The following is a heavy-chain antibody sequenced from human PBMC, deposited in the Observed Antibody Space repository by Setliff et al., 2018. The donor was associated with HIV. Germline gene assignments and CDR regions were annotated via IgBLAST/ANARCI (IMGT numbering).Heavy chain of an antibody. CDR1: TISTLSVSLNY. CDR2: IYGDDST. V-gene: IGHV3-66*02. CDR3: AKTVALLRAARLDLDY. D-gene: IGHD6-6*01. Sequence: GESLKISCAASTISTLSVSLNYMSWVRQAPGKGLEYVSIIYGDDSTYYADSVKGRFTIYRDNSENTLYLHMSSLRAEDTAVYYCAKTVALLRAARLDLDYWGQGTLVTVSS. J-gene: IGHJ4*02.